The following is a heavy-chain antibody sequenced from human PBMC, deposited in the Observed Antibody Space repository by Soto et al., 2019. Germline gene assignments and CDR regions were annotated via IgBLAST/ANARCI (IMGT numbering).Heavy chain of an antibody. Sequence: GASVKVSCTASGNTVPNYAIHWVRQAPGQRLEGMGWITDGNAHTHYPQHLQGRVTFTRDTSAGTVYMQVSSLTSEDTAVYYCARDDSGFSGSHYIDYFNYWGQGALVTVSS. V-gene: IGHV1-3*01. CDR3: ARDDSGFSGSHYIDYFNY. J-gene: IGHJ4*02. CDR1: GNTVPNYA. CDR2: ITDGNAHT. D-gene: IGHD1-26*01.